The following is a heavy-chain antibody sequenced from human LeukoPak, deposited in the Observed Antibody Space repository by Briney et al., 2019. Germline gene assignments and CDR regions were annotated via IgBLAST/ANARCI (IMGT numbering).Heavy chain of an antibody. CDR2: INSDGSST. CDR3: ARDGGSGSLGAFDI. J-gene: IGHJ3*02. Sequence: GGSLRLSCAASGFTFSAYWMHWVRQAPGKGPVWVSRINSDGSSTTYADSVTGRFTFSRDNAKNTLYLQMNSLRAEDTAVYYCARDGGSGSLGAFDIWGQGTMVTVSS. CDR1: GFTFSAYW. V-gene: IGHV3-74*01. D-gene: IGHD1-26*01.